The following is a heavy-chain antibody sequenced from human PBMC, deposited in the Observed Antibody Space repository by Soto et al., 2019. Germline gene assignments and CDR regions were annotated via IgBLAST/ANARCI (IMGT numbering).Heavy chain of an antibody. CDR1: GYTFRNFG. CDR3: ARENSYFDY. Sequence: QIQLLQSGAEVKKPGASVKVTCKASGYTFRNFGISWVRQAPGQGLEWMGWISAYNANANYAQKFQGRLTMTADTSTSTAYMALRSLRSDDTAVYYCARENSYFDYWGQGTLFTVSS. V-gene: IGHV1-18*01. J-gene: IGHJ4*02. CDR2: ISAYNANA.